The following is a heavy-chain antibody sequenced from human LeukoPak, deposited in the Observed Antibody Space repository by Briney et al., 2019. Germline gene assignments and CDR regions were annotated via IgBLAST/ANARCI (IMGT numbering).Heavy chain of an antibody. V-gene: IGHV3-30*18. CDR1: GFTFSSYG. J-gene: IGHJ4*02. CDR3: AKEEELPYQLLS. Sequence: PGGSLRLSCAASGFTFSSYGMHWVRQAPGKGLEWVAVISYDGSNKYYADSVKGRFTISRDNSKNTLYLQMNSLRAEDTAVYYCAKEEELPYQLLSWGQGTLVTVSS. CDR2: ISYDGSNK. D-gene: IGHD2-2*01.